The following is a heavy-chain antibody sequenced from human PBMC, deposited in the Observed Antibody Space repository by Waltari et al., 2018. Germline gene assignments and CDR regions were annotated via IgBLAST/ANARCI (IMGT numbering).Heavy chain of an antibody. Sequence: EVQLLESGGGLVQPGGSLRLSCAASGFTFSSYAMSWVRQAPGKGLEWVSAISGSGGSTYYADAVKGRVTIARDNSKNTLYLQMNSRRAEDTAVYYCAKDSPGSYSVWGQGTLVTVSS. J-gene: IGHJ4*02. D-gene: IGHD1-26*01. CDR2: ISGSGGST. V-gene: IGHV3-23*01. CDR1: GFTFSSYA. CDR3: AKDSPGSYSV.